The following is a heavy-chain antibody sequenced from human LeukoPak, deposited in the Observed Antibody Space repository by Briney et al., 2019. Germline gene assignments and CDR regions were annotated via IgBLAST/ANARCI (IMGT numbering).Heavy chain of an antibody. Sequence: SETLSLTCTVSGGSISSSSYYWGWIRQPPGKGLEWIGSIYYSGSTYYNPSLKSRVTISVDTSKNQLSLKLSSVTAADTAVYYCARGVDYSNYYYMDVWGKGTTVTVSS. CDR1: GGSISSSSYY. CDR2: IYYSGST. CDR3: ARGVDYSNYYYMDV. J-gene: IGHJ6*03. V-gene: IGHV4-39*07. D-gene: IGHD4-11*01.